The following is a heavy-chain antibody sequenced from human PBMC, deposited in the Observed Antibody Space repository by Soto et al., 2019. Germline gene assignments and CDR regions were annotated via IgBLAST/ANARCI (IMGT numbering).Heavy chain of an antibody. CDR3: ARPYYDSSGLNWFDP. CDR2: IYYSGST. D-gene: IGHD3-22*01. Sequence: QLQLQESGPGLVKPSEILSLTCTVSGGSISSSSYYWGWIRQPPGKGLEWIGSIYYSGSTYYNPSLKSRVTISVNTSKNQFSLKLSSVTAADTAVYYCARPYYDSSGLNWFDPWGQGTLVTVSS. J-gene: IGHJ5*02. CDR1: GGSISSSSYY. V-gene: IGHV4-39*01.